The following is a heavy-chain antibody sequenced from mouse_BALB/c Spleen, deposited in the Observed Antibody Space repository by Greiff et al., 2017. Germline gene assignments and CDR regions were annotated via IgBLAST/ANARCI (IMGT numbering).Heavy chain of an antibody. Sequence: VKLMESGPGLVAPSQSLSITCTVSGFSLTSYDISWIRQPPGKGLEWLGVIWTGGGTNYNSAFMSRLSISKDNSKSQVFLKMNSLQTDDTAIYYGVREGHGSPYWYFDVWGAGTTVTVSS. V-gene: IGHV2-9-2*01. J-gene: IGHJ1*01. CDR2: IWTGGGT. CDR1: GFSLTSYD. D-gene: IGHD1-1*01. CDR3: VREGHGSPYWYFDV.